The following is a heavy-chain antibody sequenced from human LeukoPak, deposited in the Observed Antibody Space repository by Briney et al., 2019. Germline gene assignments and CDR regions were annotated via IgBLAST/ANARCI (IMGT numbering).Heavy chain of an antibody. Sequence: GGSLRLSCAASGLTGSHNYVSRVRQAPGKGLEWVSAIHTSGDTCYADSVKGRFTISRDTSKNTLYLQINSLRVEDTAVYYCIVFGDSNHWGQGTLVTVSS. CDR2: IHTSGDT. CDR3: IVFGDSNH. CDR1: GLTGSHNY. V-gene: IGHV3-53*01. D-gene: IGHD4-17*01. J-gene: IGHJ5*02.